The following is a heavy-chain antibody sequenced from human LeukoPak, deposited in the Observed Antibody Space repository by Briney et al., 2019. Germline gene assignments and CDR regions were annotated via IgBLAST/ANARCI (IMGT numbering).Heavy chain of an antibody. CDR1: GFTFSKFW. J-gene: IGHJ4*02. Sequence: PGGSLTLSCAASGFTFSKFWMTWVSQAPGKGLEWVANINQDGSAKNYVASVKGRFTISRDNAKNSLYLKMDSLRVEDTAVYYCASEGEIYFGYLYWGQGTLVT. CDR3: ASEGEIYFGYLY. CDR2: INQDGSAK. D-gene: IGHD3-10*01. V-gene: IGHV3-7*01.